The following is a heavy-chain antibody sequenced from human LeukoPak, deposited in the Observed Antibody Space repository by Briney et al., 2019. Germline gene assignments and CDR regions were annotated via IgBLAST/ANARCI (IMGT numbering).Heavy chain of an antibody. V-gene: IGHV3-11*04. CDR3: ARDRVNWIYLSSVDY. CDR1: GFTFSDYY. D-gene: IGHD1-7*01. CDR2: ISSSGSTI. Sequence: GGSLRLSCAASGFTFSDYYMSWIRQAPGRGLEWVSYISSSGSTIYYADSVKGRFTISRDNAKNSLYLQMNSLRGEDTAVYYCARDRVNWIYLSSVDYWGQGTLVTVSS. J-gene: IGHJ4*02.